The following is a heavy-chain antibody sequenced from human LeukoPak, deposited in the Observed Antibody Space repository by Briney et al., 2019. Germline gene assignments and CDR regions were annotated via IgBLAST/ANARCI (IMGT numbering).Heavy chain of an antibody. CDR2: ISYDGSDR. D-gene: IGHD3-9*01. J-gene: IGHJ4*02. CDR3: AKDRERLTIFGLQDY. V-gene: IGHV3-30*18. Sequence: GGSLRLSCAASGFTFSSYGMHWVRQAPGKGLEWVAVISYDGSDRYFADSVKGRFTISRDNSKNTLYLQMNSLRGEDTAVYYCAKDRERLTIFGLQDYWGQGTLVTVSS. CDR1: GFTFSSYG.